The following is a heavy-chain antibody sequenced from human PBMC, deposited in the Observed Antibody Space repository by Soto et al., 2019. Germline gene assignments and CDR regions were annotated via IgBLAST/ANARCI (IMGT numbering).Heavy chain of an antibody. D-gene: IGHD2-21*02. J-gene: IGHJ4*02. CDR2: VYYSGST. Sequence: SETLSLTCTVSGGSISSSYNYWGWIRQPPGRGLEWIGSVYYSGSTFYNPSLESRVTISVDTSKNQFSLRLSSVTAADTTVYYCARHVVVTNDGGHYFNYWGQGTQVTVSS. CDR3: ARHVVVTNDGGHYFNY. V-gene: IGHV4-39*01. CDR1: GGSISSSYNY.